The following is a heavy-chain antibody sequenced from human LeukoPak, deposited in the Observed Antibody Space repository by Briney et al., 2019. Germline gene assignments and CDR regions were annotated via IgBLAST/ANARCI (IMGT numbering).Heavy chain of an antibody. J-gene: IGHJ4*02. CDR2: INSDGSST. D-gene: IGHD3-10*01. CDR3: ARFGVRGVIITPAFDY. CDR1: GFTFNSYW. Sequence: GGSLRLSCAASGFTFNSYWMHWVRHAPGKGLVWVSRINSDGSSTSYADSVKGRFTISRDNAKNTLYLQMNSLRAEDTAVYYCARFGVRGVIITPAFDYWGQGTLVTVSS. V-gene: IGHV3-74*01.